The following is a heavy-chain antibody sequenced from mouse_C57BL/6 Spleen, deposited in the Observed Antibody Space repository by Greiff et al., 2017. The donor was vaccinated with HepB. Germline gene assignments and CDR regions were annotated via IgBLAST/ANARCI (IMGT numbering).Heavy chain of an antibody. V-gene: IGHV1-15*01. CDR3: TRKDGGFCY. CDR2: IDPETGGT. Sequence: QVQLQQSGAELVRPGASVTLSCKASGYTFTDYEMHWVKQTPVHGLEWIGAIDPETGGTAYNQKFKGKAILTADKSSSTAYMELRSLTSEDSAVYYCTRKDGGFCYWGQGTTLTVSS. J-gene: IGHJ2*01. CDR1: GYTFTDYE. D-gene: IGHD1-1*01.